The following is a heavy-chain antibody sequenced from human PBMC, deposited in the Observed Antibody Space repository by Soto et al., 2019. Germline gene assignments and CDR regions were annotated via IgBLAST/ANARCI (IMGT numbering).Heavy chain of an antibody. D-gene: IGHD4-17*01. CDR2: IIPILGIA. J-gene: IGHJ4*02. V-gene: IGHV1-69*02. CDR3: ASLDSGDYGPIDS. Sequence: QVQLVQSGAEVKKPGSSVKVSCKASGGTFSSYTISWVRQAPGQGLEWMGRIIPILGIANYAQKFQGRVMITSDKSTSTDYMELRSLRYEDTAVYYCASLDSGDYGPIDSWGQGTLVTVSS. CDR1: GGTFSSYT.